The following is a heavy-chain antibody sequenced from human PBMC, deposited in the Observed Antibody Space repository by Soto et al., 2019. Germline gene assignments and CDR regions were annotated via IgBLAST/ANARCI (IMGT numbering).Heavy chain of an antibody. V-gene: IGHV1-2*04. CDR3: ATQRWGDACGGSPSEY. CDR1: GYTFTDYY. Sequence: VGSVKESCKASGYTFTDYYMHWVRQAPGQGLAWMGWINPNSGGTNYAQKFQGWVTMSRDTSISRAYMELSRLASDDTAVYYCATQRWGDACGGSPSEYWGQVTPVTDSS. J-gene: IGHJ4*02. CDR2: INPNSGGT. D-gene: IGHD3-16*01.